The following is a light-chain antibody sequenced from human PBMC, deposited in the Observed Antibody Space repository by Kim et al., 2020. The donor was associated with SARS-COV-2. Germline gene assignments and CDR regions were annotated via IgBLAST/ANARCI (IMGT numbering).Light chain of an antibody. V-gene: IGLV2-14*03. CDR3: MSYTSSNTWV. CDR2: DVS. J-gene: IGLJ3*02. CDR1: NSDVGAYGY. Sequence: QSALTQPASVSGSPGKSITIPCTGTNSDVGAYGYVSWFQHHPGKAPKVMIYDVSERPSGVSNRFSGSKSGNTASLTISGLQAEDEADYYCMSYTSSNTWVFGGGTQLTVL.